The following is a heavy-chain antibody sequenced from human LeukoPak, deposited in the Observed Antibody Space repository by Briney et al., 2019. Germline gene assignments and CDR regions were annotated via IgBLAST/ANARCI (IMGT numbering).Heavy chain of an antibody. Sequence: ASVKVSCKVSGYTLTELSMHWVRQAPGKGLEWMGGFDPEDGETIYAQKFQGRVTMTEDTSTDTAYMELRRLRSDDTAVYYCARDKVQWEYYFDYWGQGTLVIVSS. D-gene: IGHD1-26*01. CDR3: ARDKVQWEYYFDY. J-gene: IGHJ4*02. CDR2: FDPEDGET. CDR1: GYTLTELS. V-gene: IGHV1-24*01.